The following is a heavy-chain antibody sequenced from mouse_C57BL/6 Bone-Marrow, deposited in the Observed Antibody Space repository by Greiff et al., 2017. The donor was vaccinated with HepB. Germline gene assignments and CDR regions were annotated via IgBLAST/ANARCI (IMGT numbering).Heavy chain of an antibody. V-gene: IGHV2-5*01. Sequence: QVQLQQSGPGLVQPSQSLSITCTVSGFSLTSYGVHWVRQSPGKGLEWLGVIWRGGSTDYNAAFMSRLSITKDNSKSQVFFKMNSLQADDTAIYYCANHGYDGGYYAMDYWGQGTSVTVSS. CDR2: IWRGGST. CDR3: ANHGYDGGYYAMDY. J-gene: IGHJ4*01. CDR1: GFSLTSYG. D-gene: IGHD2-2*01.